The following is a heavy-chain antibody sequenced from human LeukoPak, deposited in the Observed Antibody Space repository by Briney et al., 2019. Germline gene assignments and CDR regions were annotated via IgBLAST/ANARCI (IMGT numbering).Heavy chain of an antibody. CDR1: GYTLTELS. CDR3: ATDPLELRRFDY. J-gene: IGHJ4*02. V-gene: IGHV1-24*01. CDR2: FDPGDGET. Sequence: GASVKVSCKVSGYTLTELSMHWVRQAPGKGLEWMGGFDPGDGETIYAQKFQGRVTMTEDTSTDTAYMELSSLRSEDAAVYYCATDPLELRRFDYWGQGTLVTVSS. D-gene: IGHD1-7*01.